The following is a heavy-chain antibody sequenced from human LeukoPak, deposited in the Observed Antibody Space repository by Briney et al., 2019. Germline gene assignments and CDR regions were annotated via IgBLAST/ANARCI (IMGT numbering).Heavy chain of an antibody. CDR3: ARAMSLYYYDSSGYFDY. V-gene: IGHV1-3*01. Sequence: ASVKVSCKASGYTFTSYAMHWVRQAPGQRLEWMGWINAGNGNTKYSQKFQGRVTITRDTSASTAYMELSSLRSEDTAVYYCARAMSLYYYDSSGYFDYWGQGTLVTVSS. CDR2: INAGNGNT. D-gene: IGHD3-22*01. J-gene: IGHJ4*02. CDR1: GYTFTSYA.